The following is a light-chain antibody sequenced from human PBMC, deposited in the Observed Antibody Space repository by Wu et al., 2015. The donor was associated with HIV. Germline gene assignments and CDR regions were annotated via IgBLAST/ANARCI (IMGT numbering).Light chain of an antibody. Sequence: IVLTQSPVILSLSPGERATLSCRASQSVGTSLAWYQQKPGQSPRLLIYNASKRATGIAPRXSGIGSGTDFTLTITSLESEDFALYYCQHRQNWPLTFGGGTKVEIK. CDR2: NAS. V-gene: IGKV3-11*01. CDR3: QHRQNWPLT. CDR1: QSVGTS. J-gene: IGKJ4*01.